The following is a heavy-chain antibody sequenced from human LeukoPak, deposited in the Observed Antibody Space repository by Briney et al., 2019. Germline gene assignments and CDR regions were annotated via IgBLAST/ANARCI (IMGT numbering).Heavy chain of an antibody. CDR1: GGSFSGYY. D-gene: IGHD3-16*01. J-gene: IGHJ4*02. Sequence: SETLSLTCGAYGGSFSGYYWSWILQPPGNGLEWIGEINHSGSTNYNPSLKSRVTISVDTSKNQFSLKLSSVTAADTAVYYCARLTFRDYWGQGTLVTVSS. CDR3: ARLTFRDY. CDR2: INHSGST. V-gene: IGHV4-34*01.